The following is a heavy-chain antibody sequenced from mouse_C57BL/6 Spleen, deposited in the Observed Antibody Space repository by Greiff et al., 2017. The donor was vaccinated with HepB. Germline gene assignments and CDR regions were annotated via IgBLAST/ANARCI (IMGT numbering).Heavy chain of an antibody. J-gene: IGHJ3*01. CDR2: IRNKANGYTT. CDR3: ARLGGYDAFAY. CDR1: GFTFTDYY. Sequence: EVKLVESGGGLVQPGGSLSLSCAASGFTFTDYYMSWVRQPPGKALEWLGFIRNKANGYTTEYSASVKGRFTISRDNSQSILYLQMNALRAEDSATYYCARLGGYDAFAYWGQGTLVTVSA. V-gene: IGHV7-3*01. D-gene: IGHD2-2*01.